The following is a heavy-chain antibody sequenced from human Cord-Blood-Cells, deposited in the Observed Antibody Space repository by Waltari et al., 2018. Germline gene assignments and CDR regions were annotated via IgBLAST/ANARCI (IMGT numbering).Heavy chain of an antibody. CDR3: ARVSPAAGDY. Sequence: QVQLVQSGAEVKKPGASVKVSCKASGYTFTGYYMHWVRQAPGQGLEWMGWINPNSGGTNYAQKCQGRVTMTRDTSISTAYMELSRLRSDDTAVYYCARVSPAAGDYWGQGTLVTVSS. V-gene: IGHV1-2*02. J-gene: IGHJ4*02. CDR2: INPNSGGT. CDR1: GYTFTGYY. D-gene: IGHD6-13*01.